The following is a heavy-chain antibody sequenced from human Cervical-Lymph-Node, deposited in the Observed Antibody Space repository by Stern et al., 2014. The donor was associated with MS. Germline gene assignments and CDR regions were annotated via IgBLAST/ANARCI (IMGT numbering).Heavy chain of an antibody. V-gene: IGHV2-5*09. Sequence: QVTLKEAGPTLVKPTQTLTLTCTFSGISLTTSGVAVGCNRQPPGKALEWLGLIYWDDNKWNSSFLKSRLNFHKDNSKQQVVLRLTSMDPVDTATYYCAHRQGVHAPFDFWGQGTLVTVSS. D-gene: IGHD3-16*01. J-gene: IGHJ4*02. CDR3: AHRQGVHAPFDF. CDR2: IYWDDNK. CDR1: GISLTTSGVA.